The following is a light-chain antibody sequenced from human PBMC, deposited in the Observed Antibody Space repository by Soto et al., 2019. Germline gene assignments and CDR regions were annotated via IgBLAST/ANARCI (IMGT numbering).Light chain of an antibody. CDR2: DNN. J-gene: IGLJ3*02. V-gene: IGLV1-51*01. CDR3: LTWDSSLSAGE. CDR1: SSNIGNDY. Sequence: QSVLTQPPSVSAAPGQKVTISCSGSSSNIGNDYVSWYQQLPGTAPKLLIYDNNKRPSGIPDRFSGSKSGTSATLDITGLQTGDEADYYCLTWDSSLSAGEFGGGTKLTV.